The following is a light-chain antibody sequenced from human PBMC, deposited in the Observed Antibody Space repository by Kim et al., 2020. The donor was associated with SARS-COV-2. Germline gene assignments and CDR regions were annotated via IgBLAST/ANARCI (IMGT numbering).Light chain of an antibody. CDR2: GAS. V-gene: IGKV3-20*01. CDR1: PSVSDTY. CDR3: QQYYSSPPT. Sequence: SPGESATLSCRASPSVSDTYLAWYYQKPGQAPRLVIYGASTRATGIPDRFSGTGSGTEFTLTISRVEPEDFAVYYCQQYYSSPPTFGGGTKVDIK. J-gene: IGKJ4*02.